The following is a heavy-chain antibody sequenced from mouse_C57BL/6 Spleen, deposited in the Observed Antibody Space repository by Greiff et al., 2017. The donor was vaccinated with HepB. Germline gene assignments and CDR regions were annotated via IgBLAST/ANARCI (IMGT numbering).Heavy chain of an antibody. J-gene: IGHJ3*01. V-gene: IGHV14-4*01. Sequence: DVQLQESGAELVRPGASVKLSCTASGFNIKDDYMHWVKQRPEQGLEWIGWIDPENGDTEYASKFQGKATITADTSSNTAYLQLSSLTSEDTAVYYCTLYDGYYRAYWGQGTLVTVSA. D-gene: IGHD2-3*01. CDR2: IDPENGDT. CDR1: GFNIKDDY. CDR3: TLYDGYYRAY.